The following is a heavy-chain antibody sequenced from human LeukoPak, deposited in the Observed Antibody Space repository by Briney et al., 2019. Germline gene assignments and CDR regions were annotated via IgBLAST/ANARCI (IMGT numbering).Heavy chain of an antibody. Sequence: SETLSLTCTVSGGSISSYYWSWIRQPPGKGLEWIGYIYYSGSTNYNPSLKSRVTISVDTSKSQFSLKLSSVTAADTAVYYCARVIGVSYFDYWGQGTLVTVSS. V-gene: IGHV4-59*01. CDR3: ARVIGVSYFDY. CDR1: GGSISSYY. J-gene: IGHJ4*02. D-gene: IGHD3-22*01. CDR2: IYYSGST.